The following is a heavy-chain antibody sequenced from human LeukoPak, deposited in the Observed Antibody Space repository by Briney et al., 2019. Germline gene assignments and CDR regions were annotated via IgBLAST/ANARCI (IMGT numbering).Heavy chain of an antibody. V-gene: IGHV3-48*01. Sequence: GSLRLSCAASGFTFSSYSMNWVRQAPGKGLEWISYIGISSGNTKYADSVKGRFTISGDKAKNSLYLQMNSLRVEDTAVYYCARDTKYAFDNWGQGTLVTVSS. CDR2: IGISSGNT. D-gene: IGHD2-2*01. CDR1: GFTFSSYS. J-gene: IGHJ4*02. CDR3: ARDTKYAFDN.